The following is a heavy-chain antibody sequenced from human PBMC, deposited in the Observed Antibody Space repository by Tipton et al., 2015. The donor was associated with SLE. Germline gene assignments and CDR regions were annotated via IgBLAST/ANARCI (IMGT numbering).Heavy chain of an antibody. CDR1: GFIFSNYY. D-gene: IGHD3-10*01. J-gene: IGHJ4*02. CDR2: ISSSDNSV. Sequence: SLRLSCAASGFIFSNYYMSWIRQAPGKGLEWVSYISSSDNSVYYADSVKGRFTISRNNTKNSLYLEMNDLRAEDTAVYYCAREAYYGSGNYYNGLDYWGQGTLVTVSA. V-gene: IGHV3-11*04. CDR3: AREAYYGSGNYYNGLDY.